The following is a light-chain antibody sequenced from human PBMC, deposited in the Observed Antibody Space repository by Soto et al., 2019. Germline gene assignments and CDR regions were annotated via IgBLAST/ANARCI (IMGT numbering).Light chain of an antibody. V-gene: IGLV2-14*01. Sequence: QSVLAQPASVSGSPGQSITISCTGTSSDVGGYNYVSWYQQHPGKPPKVMIYKVSDRPSGISNRFSGSKSANTASLTISGLQAEDEADYYCSPYSSSSSLYVFGTGTKVTVL. CDR2: KVS. J-gene: IGLJ1*01. CDR1: SSDVGGYNY. CDR3: SPYSSSSSLYV.